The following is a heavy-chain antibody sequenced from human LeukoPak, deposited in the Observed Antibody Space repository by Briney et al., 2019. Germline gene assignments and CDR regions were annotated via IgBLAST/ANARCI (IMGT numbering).Heavy chain of an antibody. CDR3: ASEHDSSGYYDY. Sequence: PGGSLRLSCAASGFTVSSNYMSWVRQAPGKGLEGVSVIYSGGSTYYADSVKGRFTISRDNSKNTLYLQMNSLRAEDTAVYYCASEHDSSGYYDYWGQGTLVTVSS. V-gene: IGHV3-53*01. D-gene: IGHD3-22*01. CDR2: IYSGGST. CDR1: GFTVSSNY. J-gene: IGHJ4*02.